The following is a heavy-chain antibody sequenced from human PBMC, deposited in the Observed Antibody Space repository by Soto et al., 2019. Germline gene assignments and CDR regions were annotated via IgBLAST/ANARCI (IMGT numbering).Heavy chain of an antibody. V-gene: IGHV4-39*01. J-gene: IGHJ4*02. CDR1: GGSISSSSYY. CDR2: IYYSGST. Sequence: SETLSLTCTVSGGSISSSSYYWGWIRQPPGKGLEWIGSIYYSGSTYYNPSLKSRVTISVDTSKNQFSLKLSSVTAADTAVYYCARTGITGTTDYWGQGTLVTVSS. CDR3: ARTGITGTTDY. D-gene: IGHD1-7*01.